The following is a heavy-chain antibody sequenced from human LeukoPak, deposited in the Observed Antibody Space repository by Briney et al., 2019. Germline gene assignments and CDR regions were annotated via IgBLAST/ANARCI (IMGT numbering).Heavy chain of an antibody. J-gene: IGHJ6*02. D-gene: IGHD3-3*01. CDR3: ARDITIFGVVIASLYGMDV. Sequence: PGGSLRLSCAASGFTVSSNYISWVRQAPGKGLEWVSVIYSGGSTYYADSVKGRFTISRDNSKNTLYLQMNSLRAEDTAVYYCARDITIFGVVIASLYGMDVWGQGTTVTVSS. CDR1: GFTVSSNY. V-gene: IGHV3-66*01. CDR2: IYSGGST.